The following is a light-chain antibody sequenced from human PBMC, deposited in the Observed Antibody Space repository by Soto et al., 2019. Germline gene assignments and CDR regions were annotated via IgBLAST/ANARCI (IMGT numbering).Light chain of an antibody. J-gene: IGKJ5*01. CDR1: SSFCLS. Sequence: VVLTQSPATLALSPGERATVAXRASSSFCLSLAWYQQKPGXAPRXXXGCXSSRATGSPDRLSGSGSATDFTLTISRLEPGDFAVYYCQQYGSASRTFGQGTRLEIK. CDR2: CXS. V-gene: IGKV3-20*01. CDR3: QQYGSASRT.